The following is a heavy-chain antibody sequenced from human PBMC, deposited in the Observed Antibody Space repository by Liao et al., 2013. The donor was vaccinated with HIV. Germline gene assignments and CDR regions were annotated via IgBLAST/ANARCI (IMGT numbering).Heavy chain of an antibody. CDR1: GGSITSGTYF. D-gene: IGHD6-13*01. V-gene: IGHV4-61*02. CDR3: ARGGTRIAAAGWYFDL. CDR2: VYSSGST. Sequence: QVQLQESGPALVKPSQTLSLTCTVSGGSITSGTYFWSWIRQPAGKGLEWIGRVYSSGSTNYNPSLKSRVTMSVDTSKNQFSLKLSSVTAADTAVYYCARGGTRIAAAGWYFDLWGRGTLVTVSS. J-gene: IGHJ2*01.